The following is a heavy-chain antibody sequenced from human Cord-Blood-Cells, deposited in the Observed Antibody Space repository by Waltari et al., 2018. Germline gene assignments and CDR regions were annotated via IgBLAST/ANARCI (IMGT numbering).Heavy chain of an antibody. J-gene: IGHJ4*02. D-gene: IGHD4-17*01. Sequence: QLQLQESGPGLVKPSETLSLTCTVSGGSLSSSSSYWGRIRQPPGKGLEWIGSIYYSGSTYYNPSLKSRVTISVDTSKNQFSLKLSSVTAADTAVYYCARQTTVTTYYFDYWGQGTLVTVSS. CDR1: GGSLSSSSSY. V-gene: IGHV4-39*01. CDR3: ARQTTVTTYYFDY. CDR2: IYYSGST.